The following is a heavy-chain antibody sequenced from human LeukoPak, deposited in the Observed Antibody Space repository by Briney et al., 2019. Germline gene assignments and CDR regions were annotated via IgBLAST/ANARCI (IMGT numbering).Heavy chain of an antibody. J-gene: IGHJ6*02. CDR3: ATGYLVTAGLMDV. V-gene: IGHV1-24*01. CDR2: FDPEDGNT. Sequence: GASVKVSCKVSGYTLTELSMFWVRQAPGKGLEWMGSFDPEDGNTVYAQKYQGRVIMTEKTSTDTAYMELSSLRSEDTAVYYCATGYLVTAGLMDVWGQGTTVTVSS. D-gene: IGHD6-13*01. CDR1: GYTLTELS.